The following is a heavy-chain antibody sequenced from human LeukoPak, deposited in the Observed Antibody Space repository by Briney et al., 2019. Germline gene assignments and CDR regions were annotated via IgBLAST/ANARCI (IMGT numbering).Heavy chain of an antibody. Sequence: QPGRSLRLSCAASGFTFSSYGMHWVRQAPGKGLEWVANIKEDGSEKYYVDSVKGRFTISRDNARNSLFLQMNSLRTEDTAVYYCARDAVTAYWGQGTLVTVSS. V-gene: IGHV3-7*01. CDR1: GFTFSSYG. J-gene: IGHJ4*02. CDR3: ARDAVTAY. CDR2: IKEDGSEK. D-gene: IGHD1-14*01.